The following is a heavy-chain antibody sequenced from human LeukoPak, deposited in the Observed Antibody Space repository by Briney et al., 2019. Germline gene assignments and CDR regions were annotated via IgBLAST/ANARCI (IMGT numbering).Heavy chain of an antibody. V-gene: IGHV3-7*01. CDR2: IKQDGSEK. CDR1: GFTFSSYW. CDR3: ARDSGYSSSWYNWFDP. Sequence: GGSLRLSCAASGFTFSSYWMSWVRQAPGKGLEWVANIKQDGSEKYYVDSVKGRFTISRDNAKNSLYLQMNSLRAEDTAVYYCARDSGYSSSWYNWFDPWGQGTLVTVSS. D-gene: IGHD6-13*01. J-gene: IGHJ5*02.